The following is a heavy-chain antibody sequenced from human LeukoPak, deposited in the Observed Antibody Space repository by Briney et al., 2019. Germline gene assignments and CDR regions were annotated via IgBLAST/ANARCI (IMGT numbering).Heavy chain of an antibody. J-gene: IGHJ4*02. D-gene: IGHD6-19*01. Sequence: GGSLRLSCAASGFTVSTCGMHWVRQAPGKGLEWVAVKTYGGGNKYYADSVNGRFTISRDDSKNTVYLQMNSLTAEDTAVYYCAKEQSSGWYRVAGFWGQGTQVTVSS. CDR3: AKEQSSGWYRVAGF. CDR1: GFTVSTCG. V-gene: IGHV3-30*18. CDR2: KTYGGGNK.